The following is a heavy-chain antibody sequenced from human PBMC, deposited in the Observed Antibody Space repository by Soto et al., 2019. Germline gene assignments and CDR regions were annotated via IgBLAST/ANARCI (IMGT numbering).Heavy chain of an antibody. CDR3: ARRYDGNFDY. CDR1: GGSISSYY. J-gene: IGHJ4*02. Sequence: SETLSLTCTVSGGSISSYYWSWIRQPPGKGLEWIGYIYYSGSTNYNPSLKSRVTISVDTSKNQFSLKLSSVTAADTAVYYCARRYDGNFDYGGQGTLVT. CDR2: IYYSGST. V-gene: IGHV4-59*01. D-gene: IGHD1-26*01.